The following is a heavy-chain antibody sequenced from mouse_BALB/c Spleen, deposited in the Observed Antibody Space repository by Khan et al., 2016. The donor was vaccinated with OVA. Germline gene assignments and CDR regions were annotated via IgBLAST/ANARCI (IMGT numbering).Heavy chain of an antibody. Sequence: VQLKQSGAEPVKPGASVKLSCTTSGFNIKDTYIHWIMQRPEQGLEWIGRIDPANGNTQYDPKFQHKATMTADTSSNTAYLRLSSLASEDTAVYYCAGPFYYYGAVECWGRGTSVTVSS. CDR1: GFNIKDTY. CDR3: AGPFYYYGAVEC. J-gene: IGHJ4*01. D-gene: IGHD1-1*01. V-gene: IGHV14-3*02. CDR2: IDPANGNT.